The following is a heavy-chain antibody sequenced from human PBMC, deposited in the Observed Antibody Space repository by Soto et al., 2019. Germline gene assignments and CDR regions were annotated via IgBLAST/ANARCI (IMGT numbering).Heavy chain of an antibody. CDR3: ARDIGFDYVN. V-gene: IGHV3-7*01. CDR2: IKEDGSEI. CDR1: GFNVMSYW. J-gene: IGHJ4*02. Sequence: GGSLRISCAVSGFNVMSYWLSWVRQAPGKGLEWVASIKEDGSEIYYLHSVRGRFSISRDSAGNALHLTMNYLSAEDTGVYFCARDIGFDYVNWGQGTLVNVSS. D-gene: IGHD3-16*01.